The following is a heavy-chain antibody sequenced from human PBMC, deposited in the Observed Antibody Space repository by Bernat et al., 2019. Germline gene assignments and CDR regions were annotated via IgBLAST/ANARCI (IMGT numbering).Heavy chain of an antibody. D-gene: IGHD1-1*01. CDR2: ISAYNGNT. Sequence: QVQLVQSGPEVKKPGASVKLSCKTSGYTFTSYGTSWVRQAPGQGLEWVGWISAYNGNTNSAQNFQGRVTMTTDTSTSTAYMELRSLRSDATAVYYCARGAEYKLDWGQGTLVTVSS. CDR3: ARGAEYKLD. V-gene: IGHV1-18*04. J-gene: IGHJ4*02. CDR1: GYTFTSYG.